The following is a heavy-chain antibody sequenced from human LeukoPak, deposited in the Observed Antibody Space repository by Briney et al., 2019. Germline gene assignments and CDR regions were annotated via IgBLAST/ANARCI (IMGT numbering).Heavy chain of an antibody. D-gene: IGHD6-13*01. CDR1: GGSFSGYY. Sequence: SETLSLTCTVYGGSFSGYYWSWIRQPPGKGLEWIGEINHSGSTNYNPSLKSRVTISVDTSKNQFSLKLSSVTAADTAVYYCAGGPSGYSSSWYEDWGQGTLVTVSS. J-gene: IGHJ4*02. CDR2: INHSGST. V-gene: IGHV4-34*01. CDR3: AGGPSGYSSSWYED.